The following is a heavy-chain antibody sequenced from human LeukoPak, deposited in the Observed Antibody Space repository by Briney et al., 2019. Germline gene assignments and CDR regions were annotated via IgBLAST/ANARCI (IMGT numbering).Heavy chain of an antibody. D-gene: IGHD6-13*01. CDR3: ARIGYSSSSFDY. J-gene: IGHJ4*02. CDR2: IKQDGSDK. Sequence: GGSLRLSCAASGFTFDDYGMHWVRQAPGKGLEWVANIKQDGSDKHYVDSVKGRFTISRDNVKNSLYLQMNSLRAEDTAVYYCARIGYSSSSFDYWGQGTLVTVSS. CDR1: GFTFDDYG. V-gene: IGHV3-7*01.